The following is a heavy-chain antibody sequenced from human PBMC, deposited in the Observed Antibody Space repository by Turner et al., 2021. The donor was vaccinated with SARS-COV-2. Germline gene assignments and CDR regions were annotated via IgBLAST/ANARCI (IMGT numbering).Heavy chain of an antibody. V-gene: IGHV4-39*01. CDR2: IYYSGGT. D-gene: IGHD3-10*01. CDR3: ARLLNPGSYYYYYYGMDV. J-gene: IGHJ6*02. CDR1: GGSISSSNYY. Sequence: QLQLQESGPVLVKPSEPLSLTCTVSGGSISSSNYYWGWVRQPPGKGLEWIGSIYYSGGTYYNPSLKSRVTISVDTSKNQFSLKLSSVTAADTAVYYCARLLNPGSYYYYYYGMDVWGQGTTVTVSS.